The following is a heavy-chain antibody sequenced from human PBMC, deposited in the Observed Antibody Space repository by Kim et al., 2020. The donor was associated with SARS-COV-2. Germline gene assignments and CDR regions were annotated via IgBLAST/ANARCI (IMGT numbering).Heavy chain of an antibody. V-gene: IGHV4-59*13. CDR2: IYYSGST. Sequence: SETLSLTCTVSGGSISSYYWSWIRQPPGKGLEWIGYIYYSGSTNYNPSLKSRVTISVDTSKNQFSLKLSSVTAADTAAYYCARYGSGSYFNWYFDLWGRGTLVTVSS. D-gene: IGHD3-10*01. CDR1: GGSISSYY. CDR3: ARYGSGSYFNWYFDL. J-gene: IGHJ2*01.